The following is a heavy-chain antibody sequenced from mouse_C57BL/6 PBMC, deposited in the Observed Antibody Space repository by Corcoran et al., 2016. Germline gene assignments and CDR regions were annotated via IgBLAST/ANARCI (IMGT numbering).Heavy chain of an antibody. D-gene: IGHD2-4*01. CDR2: IDPEDGDT. J-gene: IGHJ4*01. V-gene: IGHV14-1*01. CDR3: TTDDYDGVGPTYAMDY. Sequence: EVQLQQSGAELVRPGASVKLSCTASGFNIKDYYMHWVKQRPEQGLEWIGRIDPEDGDTEYAPKFQGKATMTADTSSNTAYLQLSSLTSEDTAVYYCTTDDYDGVGPTYAMDYWGQGTSVTVSS. CDR1: GFNIKDYY.